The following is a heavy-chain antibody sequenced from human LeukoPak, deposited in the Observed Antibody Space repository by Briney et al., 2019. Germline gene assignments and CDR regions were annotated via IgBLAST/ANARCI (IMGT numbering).Heavy chain of an antibody. CDR3: AKRGGYCSSTSCYAYYYGMDV. CDR2: ISWNSGRI. J-gene: IGHJ6*02. V-gene: IGHV3-9*01. CDR1: GFTVDDSA. Sequence: PGGSLRLSCAASGFTVDDSAMHWVRQAPWKGLEWVSVISWNSGRIGYADSVKGRFTISRDNAKNSLYLQMNSLRAEDTTVYYCAKRGGYCSSTSCYAYYYGMDVWGQGTTVTVSS. D-gene: IGHD2-2*01.